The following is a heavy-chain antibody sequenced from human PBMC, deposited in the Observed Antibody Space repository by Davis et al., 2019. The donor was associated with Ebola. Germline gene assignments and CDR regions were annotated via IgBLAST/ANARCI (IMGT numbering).Heavy chain of an antibody. D-gene: IGHD1-26*01. CDR2: INLYIGNT. V-gene: IGHV1-18*04. J-gene: IGHJ3*01. CDR3: AKDTSNIWFDV. CDR1: GYTFSSYG. Sequence: ASVKVSCKASGYTFSSYGISWVRQAPGQGLEWMGWINLYIGNTNYAPRLQGRVTMTTVTSTGTAYMELTSLRSDDTAIYYCAKDTSNIWFDVWGQGTMVTVSS.